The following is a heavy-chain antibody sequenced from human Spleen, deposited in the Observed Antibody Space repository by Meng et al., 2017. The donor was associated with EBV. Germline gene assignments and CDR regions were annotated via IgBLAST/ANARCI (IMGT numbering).Heavy chain of an antibody. CDR3: TTETFDYEIGAYSWVN. CDR1: GFSFSDAS. D-gene: IGHD3-22*01. J-gene: IGHJ4*02. CDR2: FKSKTDGGTT. Sequence: EVQLVESGGGLVKPGGSLRLSCAASGFSFSDASMSWVRQAPGKGLEWVGRFKSKTDGGTTDYAAPVKDRFTISKDGSENTLYLQMTSLKIGDTAVYFCTTETFDYEIGAYSWVNWGQGTLVTVAS. V-gene: IGHV3-15*01.